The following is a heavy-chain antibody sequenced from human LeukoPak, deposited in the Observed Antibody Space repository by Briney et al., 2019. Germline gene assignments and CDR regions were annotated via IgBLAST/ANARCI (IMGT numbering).Heavy chain of an antibody. J-gene: IGHJ4*02. CDR3: ARPNGTHFDY. CDR1: GGSISSGGYY. CDR2: IYYSGST. Sequence: SETLSLTCTVSGGSISSGGYYWSWIRQHPGKGLEWIGYIYYSGSTNYNPSLKSRVTISVDTSKNQFSLKLSSVTAADTAVYYCARPNGTHFDYWGQGTLVTVSS. V-gene: IGHV4-31*03. D-gene: IGHD2/OR15-2a*01.